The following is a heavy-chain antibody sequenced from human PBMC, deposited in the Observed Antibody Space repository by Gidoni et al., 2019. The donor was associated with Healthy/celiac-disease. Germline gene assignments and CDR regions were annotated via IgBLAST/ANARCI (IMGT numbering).Heavy chain of an antibody. Sequence: EVQLVESGGGLVQPGRSLRLSCTASGFTFGDYAMSWVRQAPGKGLEWVGFIRSKAYGGTTEYAASVKGRFTISRDDSKSIAYLQMNSLKTEDTAVYYCTRGDVDFWSGYALDVWGQGTTVTVSS. CDR1: GFTFGDYA. J-gene: IGHJ6*02. D-gene: IGHD3-3*01. CDR3: TRGDVDFWSGYALDV. V-gene: IGHV3-49*04. CDR2: IRSKAYGGTT.